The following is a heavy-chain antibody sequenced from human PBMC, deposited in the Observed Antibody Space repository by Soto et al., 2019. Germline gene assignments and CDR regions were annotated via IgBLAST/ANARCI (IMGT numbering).Heavy chain of an antibody. Sequence: QVQLVQSGAEVKKPGASVKVSCKASGYTFTSYGISWVRQAPGQGLEWMGWISAYNGNTNYAQKLQGRVTMTTDTCTSTAYMELRSLRSDDTAVYYCARDNHYGSGSYLSRNWYFDLWGRGTLVTVSS. V-gene: IGHV1-18*01. D-gene: IGHD3-10*01. CDR3: ARDNHYGSGSYLSRNWYFDL. J-gene: IGHJ2*01. CDR2: ISAYNGNT. CDR1: GYTFTSYG.